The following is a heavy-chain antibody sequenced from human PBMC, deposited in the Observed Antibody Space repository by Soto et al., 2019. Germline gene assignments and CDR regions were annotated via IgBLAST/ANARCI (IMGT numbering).Heavy chain of an antibody. V-gene: IGHV3-21*01. CDR3: AREETAWPLAYGLDV. J-gene: IGHJ6*02. CDR1: GFSFSTYS. D-gene: IGHD2-21*02. CDR2: ISSRGDT. Sequence: VGSLRLSCAASGFSFSTYSMNWVRQAPGKGLEWVSSISSRGDTYYADSVKGRFTISRDNAKNSVSLQMDSLRAEDAAVYYCAREETAWPLAYGLDVWGQGTTVTVS.